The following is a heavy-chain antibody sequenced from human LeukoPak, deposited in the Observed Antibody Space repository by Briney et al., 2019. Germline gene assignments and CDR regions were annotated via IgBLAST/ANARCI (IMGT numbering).Heavy chain of an antibody. CDR1: GGTFSGNV. CDR3: ARAGGSSWYVSLYY. CDR2: IIPIIGTP. D-gene: IGHD6-13*01. V-gene: IGHV1-69*04. J-gene: IGHJ4*02. Sequence: SVKVSCKASGGTFSGNVISWVRQAPGQGLEWMGRIIPIIGTPDYAQKFQGRVTITADKSTNTAYMELTSLKSDDTAVYYCARAGGSSWYVSLYYWGQGTLVTVSS.